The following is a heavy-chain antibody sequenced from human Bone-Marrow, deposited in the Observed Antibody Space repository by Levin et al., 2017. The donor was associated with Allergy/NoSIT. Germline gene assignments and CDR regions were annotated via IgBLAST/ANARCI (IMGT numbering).Heavy chain of an antibody. D-gene: IGHD3-10*01. CDR1: GGTFRSYP. V-gene: IGHV1-69*11. Sequence: ASVKVSCKASGGTFRSYPISWVRLAPGQGLEWMGRVIPLLRTSNYAQRFQGRVTITADESTSTIYMDLTSLRSDDTAVYYCARDRLFGSGPGGMDVWGQGTTV. CDR2: VIPLLRTS. CDR3: ARDRLFGSGPGGMDV. J-gene: IGHJ6*02.